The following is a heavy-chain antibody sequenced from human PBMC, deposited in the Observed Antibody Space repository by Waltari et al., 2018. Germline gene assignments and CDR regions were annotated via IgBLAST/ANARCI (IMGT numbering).Heavy chain of an antibody. Sequence: QVQLQESGPGLVKPSQTLSLTCTVSGGSISSGRYYWSWIRQPAGKGLEWIGRIYTSGSTNYNPSLKSRVTISVDTSKNQFSLKLSSVTAADTAVYYCAMNYYDSSGYYYKVDYWGQGTLVTVSS. CDR3: AMNYYDSSGYYYKVDY. V-gene: IGHV4-61*02. D-gene: IGHD3-22*01. J-gene: IGHJ4*02. CDR1: GGSISSGRYY. CDR2: IYTSGST.